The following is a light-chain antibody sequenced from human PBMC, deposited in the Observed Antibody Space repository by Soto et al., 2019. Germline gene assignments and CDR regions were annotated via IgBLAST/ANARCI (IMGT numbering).Light chain of an antibody. J-gene: IGKJ1*01. Sequence: DIHMTQSPSTLSASVGDRVIITCRARQSTTISLAWYQQKPGKAPNLLIYKTSSLERGVPSRFSGSGSGTEFTLTISSLQPDDFATYYCQHWTDYSWTFGQGTKVEVK. CDR2: KTS. V-gene: IGKV1-5*03. CDR1: QSTTIS. CDR3: QHWTDYSWT.